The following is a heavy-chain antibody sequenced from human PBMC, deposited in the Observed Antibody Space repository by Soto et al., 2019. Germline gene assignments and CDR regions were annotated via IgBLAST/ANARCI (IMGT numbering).Heavy chain of an antibody. CDR2: ISWNSGYI. V-gene: IGHV3-9*01. J-gene: IGHJ4*02. CDR1: GFTFDESV. CDR3: AKGATRFIDY. Sequence: EVQLVESGGGLVQPGRSLRLSCVASGFTFDESVMHWVRQVSGKGLEWVSGISWNSGYIGYADPVEGRFTISRDNAKNSLYLQMNSLRAEDTALYYCAKGATRFIDYWGQGNLVTVSS. D-gene: IGHD3-10*01.